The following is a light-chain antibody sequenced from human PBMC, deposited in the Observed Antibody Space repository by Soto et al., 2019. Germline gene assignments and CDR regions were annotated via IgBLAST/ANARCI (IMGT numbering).Light chain of an antibody. J-gene: IGLJ1*01. V-gene: IGLV1-40*01. CDR2: GNS. CDR1: SSNIGAGYD. Sequence: QSVLTRPPSVSGAPGEWVTISCTGSSSNIGAGYDVHWYQQLPGTAPKLLIYGNSNRPSGVPDRFSGSKSGTSASLAITGLQAEDEADYYCQSYDSSLSGSYVFGTGTKVTVL. CDR3: QSYDSSLSGSYV.